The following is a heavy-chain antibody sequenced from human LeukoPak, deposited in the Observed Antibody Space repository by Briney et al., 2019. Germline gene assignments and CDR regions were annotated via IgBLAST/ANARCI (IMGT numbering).Heavy chain of an antibody. CDR1: GGTFSSYA. J-gene: IGHJ4*02. Sequence: ASVKVSCKASGGTFSSYAISWVRQAPGQGLEWMGRIIPILGIANYAQKFQGRVTFTADKSTSTAYMELSSLRSEDTAVYYCASDHYYDSSGPNPLFDYWGQGTLVTVSS. CDR2: IIPILGIA. V-gene: IGHV1-69*04. CDR3: ASDHYYDSSGPNPLFDY. D-gene: IGHD3-22*01.